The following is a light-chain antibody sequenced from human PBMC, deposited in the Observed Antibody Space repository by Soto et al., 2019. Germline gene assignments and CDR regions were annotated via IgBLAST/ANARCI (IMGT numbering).Light chain of an antibody. Sequence: QPVLTQSPSASASLGASVKLTCTLSSGHSSSAIAWHQQQPEKGPRYLMKLNSDGSHSKGDGTPDRFSGSSSGAERYLTISSRQSEDDADYYCQTWGTGIHVVFGGGTKLTVL. V-gene: IGLV4-69*01. J-gene: IGLJ2*01. CDR1: SGHSSSA. CDR3: QTWGTGIHVV. CDR2: LNSDGSH.